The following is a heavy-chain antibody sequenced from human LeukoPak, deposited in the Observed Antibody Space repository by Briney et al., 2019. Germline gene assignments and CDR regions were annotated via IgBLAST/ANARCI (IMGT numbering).Heavy chain of an antibody. J-gene: IGHJ4*02. Sequence: GGSLRLSCAASGFTFDDHAMSWVRQAPGKGLEWVSGISWNGDSTGYGDSVKGRFTISRDNAKNFLYLQMNSLGAEDTALYFCARDKVNDFYDTTAYDYWGQGTLVTVSS. V-gene: IGHV3-20*04. D-gene: IGHD3-22*01. CDR2: ISWNGDST. CDR1: GFTFDDHA. CDR3: ARDKVNDFYDTTAYDY.